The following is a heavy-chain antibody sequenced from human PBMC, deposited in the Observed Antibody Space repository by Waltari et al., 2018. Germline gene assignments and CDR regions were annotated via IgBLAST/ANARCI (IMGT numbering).Heavy chain of an antibody. Sequence: VQLAQSGAAGKKPGASVRSSFVVSEYTPTAFSITSVGEAPRKGVEWMGGFDPEDGETIYAQKFQGRVTMTEDTSTDTAYMELSSLRSEDTAVYYCATRSPVTTHISPYYYGMDVWGQGTTVTVSS. CDR1: EYTPTAFS. V-gene: IGHV1-24*01. D-gene: IGHD4-17*01. CDR3: ATRSPVTTHISPYYYGMDV. J-gene: IGHJ6*02. CDR2: FDPEDGET.